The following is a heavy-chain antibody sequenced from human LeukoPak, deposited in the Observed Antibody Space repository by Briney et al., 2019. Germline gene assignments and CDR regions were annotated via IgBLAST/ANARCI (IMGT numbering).Heavy chain of an antibody. CDR2: IFYNGRT. D-gene: IGHD2-21*01. Sequence: SETLSLTCNVSGDSIGRSTYYWGWVRQTPEKGLEWLGSIFYNGRTYYTPSLQSRVIMSLDTSKNQFSLRLTSVTAADTAVYHCARQVAVVEPTDPNWFDSWGQGTLVTVSS. J-gene: IGHJ5*01. CDR1: GDSIGRSTYY. V-gene: IGHV4-39*07. CDR3: ARQVAVVEPTDPNWFDS.